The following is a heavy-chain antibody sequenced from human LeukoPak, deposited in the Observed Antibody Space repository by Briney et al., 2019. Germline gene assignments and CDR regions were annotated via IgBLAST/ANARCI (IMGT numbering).Heavy chain of an antibody. CDR1: GFTFSDYY. V-gene: IGHV3-11*04. J-gene: IGHJ3*02. CDR2: ISSSGSTI. D-gene: IGHD2-15*01. Sequence: PGGSLRLSCAASGFTFSDYYMSWVRQAPGKGLGWVSYISSSGSTIYYADSVKGRFTISRDNAKNSLYLQMNSLRAEDTAVYYCARDPGYCSGGSCYRAFDIWGQGTMVTVSS. CDR3: ARDPGYCSGGSCYRAFDI.